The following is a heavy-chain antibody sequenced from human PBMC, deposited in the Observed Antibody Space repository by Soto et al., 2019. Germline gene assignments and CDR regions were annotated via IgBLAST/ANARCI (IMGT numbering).Heavy chain of an antibody. J-gene: IGHJ6*02. CDR3: ARDPSYDGRDV. CDR1: GYTFTSYA. V-gene: IGHV1-3*05. CDR2: INAGNGNT. Sequence: QVQLVQSGAEEKKPGASVKVSCKASGYTFTSYAMHWVRQAPGQRLEWMGWINAGNGNTKYSQKFEGRVTITRDTSASTAYMELSSLRTEDTAVYYCARDPSYDGRDVWGQGTTVTVSS.